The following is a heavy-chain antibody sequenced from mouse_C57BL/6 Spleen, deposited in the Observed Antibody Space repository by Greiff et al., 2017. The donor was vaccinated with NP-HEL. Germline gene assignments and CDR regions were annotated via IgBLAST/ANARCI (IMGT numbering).Heavy chain of an antibody. V-gene: IGHV1-55*01. D-gene: IGHD2-1*01. CDR2: IYPGSGST. Sequence: QVQLQQPGAELVKPGASVKMSCKASGYTFTSYWITWVKQRPGQGLEWIGDIYPGSGSTNYNEKFKSKATLTVDTSSSTAYMQLSSLTSEDSAVYYCAREGGGNYVFAYWGQGTLVTVSA. CDR1: GYTFTSYW. CDR3: AREGGGNYVFAY. J-gene: IGHJ3*01.